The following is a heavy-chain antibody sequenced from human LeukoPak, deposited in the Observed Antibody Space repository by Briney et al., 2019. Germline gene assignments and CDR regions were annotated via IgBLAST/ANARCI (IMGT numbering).Heavy chain of an antibody. D-gene: IGHD4-17*01. V-gene: IGHV1-2*02. CDR1: GYTFTGYY. CDR2: INPNSGGT. Sequence: ASVKVSCKASGYTFTGYYMHWVRQAPGQGLEWMGWINPNSGGTNYAQKFQGRVTMTRDTSISTAYMELSRLRSVDTAVYYCARTTVTTEYYFDYWGQGTLVTVSS. J-gene: IGHJ4*02. CDR3: ARTTVTTEYYFDY.